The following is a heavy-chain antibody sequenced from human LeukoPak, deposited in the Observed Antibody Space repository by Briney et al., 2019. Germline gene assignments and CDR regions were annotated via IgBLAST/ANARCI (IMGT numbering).Heavy chain of an antibody. V-gene: IGHV3-23*01. Sequence: GGSLRLSCEASGFTFSNYAMSWVRQAPGKGLEWVSGICGHGISIYYADSVKGRFTISRDNSKSTIYLHMSNLRAEDTALYYCARDCQAFNSNWDYFEYWGQGTPVTVSS. CDR3: ARDCQAFNSNWDYFEY. D-gene: IGHD7-27*01. CDR2: ICGHGISI. CDR1: GFTFSNYA. J-gene: IGHJ4*02.